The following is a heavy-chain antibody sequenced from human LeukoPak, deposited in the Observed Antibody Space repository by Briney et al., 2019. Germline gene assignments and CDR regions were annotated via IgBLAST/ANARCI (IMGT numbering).Heavy chain of an antibody. CDR3: AASQWLTTMDV. J-gene: IGHJ6*02. D-gene: IGHD6-19*01. CDR1: GFTFSSYW. Sequence: TGGSLRLSCAASGFTFSSYWMSWVRQAPGKGLEWVAVISYDGSNKYYADSVKGRFTISRDNSKNTLYLQMNSLRAEDTAVYYCAASQWLTTMDVWGQGTTVTVSS. V-gene: IGHV3-30*03. CDR2: ISYDGSNK.